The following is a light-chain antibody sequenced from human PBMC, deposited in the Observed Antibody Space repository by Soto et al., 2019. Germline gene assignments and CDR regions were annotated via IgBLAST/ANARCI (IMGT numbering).Light chain of an antibody. J-gene: IGLJ1*01. CDR2: EVT. CDR1: SSDVGASKY. CDR3: SSKTSSGTLYV. Sequence: QSVLTQPASVSGYPGQSINISCTGTSSDVGASKYVSWYQQHPGEAPKLILYEVTYRPSGVSNRFSGAKSGNTASLTVSGLRAEDEADYYCSSKTSSGTLYVFGAGTKVTVL. V-gene: IGLV2-14*01.